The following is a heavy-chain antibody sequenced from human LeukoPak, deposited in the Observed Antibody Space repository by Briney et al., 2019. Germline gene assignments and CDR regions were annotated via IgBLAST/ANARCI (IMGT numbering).Heavy chain of an antibody. J-gene: IGHJ4*02. D-gene: IGHD3-3*01. CDR2: FYHSGST. CDR3: ATRRPYDFWSGYYLTN. CDR1: GGSISSTSYY. V-gene: IGHV4-39*01. Sequence: PSETLSLTCTVSGGSISSTSYYWGWIRQPPGKGLEWIGSFYHSGSTYYNPSLKSRVTISVDTSKNQFSLKLSSVTAADTAVYYCATRRPYDFWSGYYLTNWGQGTLVTVSS.